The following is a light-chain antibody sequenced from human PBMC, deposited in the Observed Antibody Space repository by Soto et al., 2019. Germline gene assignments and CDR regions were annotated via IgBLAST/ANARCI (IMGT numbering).Light chain of an antibody. CDR2: DVN. J-gene: IGLJ1*01. Sequence: QSALAQPASVSGSPGQAITISCTGTSNDIGIYKYVSWYQQHPGKAPKLIIYDVNNRPSGISSRFSGSKSGNTASLTISGLQAEDEADYYCNSFTLPSTRYVFGNGTKFTVL. V-gene: IGLV2-14*01. CDR1: SNDIGIYKY. CDR3: NSFTLPSTRYV.